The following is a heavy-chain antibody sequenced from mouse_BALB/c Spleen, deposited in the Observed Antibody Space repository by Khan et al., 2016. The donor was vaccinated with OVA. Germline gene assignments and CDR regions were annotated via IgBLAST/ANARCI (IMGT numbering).Heavy chain of an antibody. J-gene: IGHJ4*01. D-gene: IGHD2-4*01. V-gene: IGHV3-2*02. CDR1: GYSITSDYV. Sequence: EVKLEESGPGLVKPSQSLSLTCTVTGYSITSDYVWNWIRQFPGNKLEWMGYISYSGSTNYNTAFKSRISITRDTANNQFVLQLNSETTEDTATYYRARDDSRYNYAMDYWGQGTSVTVSS. CDR2: ISYSGST. CDR3: ARDDSRYNYAMDY.